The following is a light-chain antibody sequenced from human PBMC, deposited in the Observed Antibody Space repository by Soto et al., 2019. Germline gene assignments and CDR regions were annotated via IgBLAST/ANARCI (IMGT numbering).Light chain of an antibody. CDR2: DVT. V-gene: IGLV2-11*01. Sequence: QSALTQPPSVSGSPGQSVTISCTGTSSDIGGYNYVSWYQHHPGKAPKLMIYDVTKRPSGVPDRFSGSKSGNTASLTVSGLQAEDEADYYCCSYAGSYTLVFGGGTKVTVL. CDR3: CSYAGSYTLV. J-gene: IGLJ2*01. CDR1: SSDIGGYNY.